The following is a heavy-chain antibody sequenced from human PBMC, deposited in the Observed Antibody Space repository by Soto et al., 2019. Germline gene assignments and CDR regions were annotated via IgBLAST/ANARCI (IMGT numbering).Heavy chain of an antibody. J-gene: IGHJ4*02. CDR2: IYHGGST. CDR1: GGSISSGGYS. D-gene: IGHD6-19*01. Sequence: QLQLQESGSGLVKPSQTLSLTCAVSGGSISSGGYSWSWIRQPPGKGLEWIGYIYHGGSTYYNPSRKSRVTISVDRSKNQFSLKLSSVTAADTAVYYCARAGGLGSVAVDYWGQGTLVTVSS. CDR3: ARAGGLGSVAVDY. V-gene: IGHV4-30-2*01.